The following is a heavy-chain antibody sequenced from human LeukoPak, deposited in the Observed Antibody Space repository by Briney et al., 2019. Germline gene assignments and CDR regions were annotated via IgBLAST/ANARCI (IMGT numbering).Heavy chain of an antibody. CDR1: GCTFTGYY. CDR2: INPNSGGT. Sequence: ASVKVSCKASGCTFTGYYMHWVRQAPGQGLEWMGWINPNSGGTNYAQKFQGWVTMTRDTSISTAYMELSRLRSDDTAVYYCARSTSYGDYVKNAFDIWGQGTMVTVSS. D-gene: IGHD4-17*01. CDR3: ARSTSYGDYVKNAFDI. V-gene: IGHV1-2*04. J-gene: IGHJ3*02.